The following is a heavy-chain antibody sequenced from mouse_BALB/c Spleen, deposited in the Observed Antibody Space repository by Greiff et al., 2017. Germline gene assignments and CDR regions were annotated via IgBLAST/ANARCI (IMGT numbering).Heavy chain of an antibody. V-gene: IGHV5-6-3*01. J-gene: IGHJ1*01. CDR1: GFTFSSYG. CDR2: INSNGGST. CDR3: ARATVVATSYWYFDV. Sequence: EVKVVESGGGLVQPGGSLKLSCAASGFTFSSYGMSWVRQTPDKRLELVATINSNGGSTYYPDSVKGRFTISRDNAKNTLYLQMSSLKSEDTAMYYCARATVVATSYWYFDVWGAGTTVTVSS. D-gene: IGHD1-1*01.